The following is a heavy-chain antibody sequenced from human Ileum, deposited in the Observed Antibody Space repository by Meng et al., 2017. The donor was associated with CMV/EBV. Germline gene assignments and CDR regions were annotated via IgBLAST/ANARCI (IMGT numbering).Heavy chain of an antibody. V-gene: IGHV1-46*01. D-gene: IGHD6-19*01. Sequence: KISCKASGHTFTSYYMHWVRQAPGQGLEWMGIINPRGDTTTYAQKFQGRVTMTRDTSIGTAYMELSGLTSDDTAVYYCARDFNSLAVSAANWFDPWGQGTLVTVSS. CDR1: GHTFTSYY. CDR3: ARDFNSLAVSAANWFDP. CDR2: INPRGDTT. J-gene: IGHJ5*02.